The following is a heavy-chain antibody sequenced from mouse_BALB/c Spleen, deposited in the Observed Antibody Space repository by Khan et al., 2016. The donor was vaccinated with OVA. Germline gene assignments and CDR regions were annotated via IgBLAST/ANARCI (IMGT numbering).Heavy chain of an antibody. CDR2: INSDGYYT. CDR3: ASDLTGAFAY. CDR1: GFTFSTYA. J-gene: IGHJ3*01. D-gene: IGHD4-1*01. V-gene: IGHV5-6*01. Sequence: EVQLVESGGDLVKPGGSLRLSCAASGFTFSTYAMSWVRQPPDQRLEWVATINSDGYYTYYPDTVKGRFTISRNHADNTLYLQLSSLKSEDTAIYYCASDLTGAFAYWGQGTLVTVSA.